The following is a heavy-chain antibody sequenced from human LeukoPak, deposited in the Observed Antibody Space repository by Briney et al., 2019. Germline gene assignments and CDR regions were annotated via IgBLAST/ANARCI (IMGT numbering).Heavy chain of an antibody. CDR1: GFTFSSYG. CDR3: ARDSEPTAC. V-gene: IGHV3-33*01. J-gene: IGHJ4*02. Sequence: GGSLRLSCAASGFTFSSYGMHWVRQAPGKGLEWVAVIWYDGSNKYYADSVKGRFTISRDNAKNSLYLQMNSLRAEDTAVYYCARDSEPTACWGQGTLVTVSS. CDR2: IWYDGSNK.